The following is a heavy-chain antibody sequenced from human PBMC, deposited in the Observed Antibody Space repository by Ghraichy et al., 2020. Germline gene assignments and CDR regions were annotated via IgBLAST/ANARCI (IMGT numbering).Heavy chain of an antibody. CDR3: ARRSYGGAFDI. V-gene: IGHV4-4*09. CDR2: IYTSGST. Sequence: SETLSLTCTVSGGSISSYYWSWIRQPPGKGLEWIGYIYTSGSTNYNPSLKSRVTISVDTSKNQFSLKLSSVTAADTAVYYCARRSYGGAFDIWGQGTMVTVSS. D-gene: IGHD4-17*01. J-gene: IGHJ3*02. CDR1: GGSISSYY.